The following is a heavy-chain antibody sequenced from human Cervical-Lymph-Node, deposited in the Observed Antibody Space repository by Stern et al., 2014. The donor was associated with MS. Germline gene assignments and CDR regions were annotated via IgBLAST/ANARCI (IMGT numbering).Heavy chain of an antibody. CDR3: ARAFCTGGVCYSFPFYGMDV. J-gene: IGHJ6*02. D-gene: IGHD2-8*02. CDR2: INYNGGST. Sequence: EVQLVESGGGVVRPGGSLRLSCAASGFIFDGYGMSWVRQVPGEGPGWVSSINYNGGSTDDAASVKGRFTISRDNAKKSLYLRMNSLRVEDTAVYHCARAFCTGGVCYSFPFYGMDVWGQGTTVTVSS. V-gene: IGHV3-20*01. CDR1: GFIFDGYG.